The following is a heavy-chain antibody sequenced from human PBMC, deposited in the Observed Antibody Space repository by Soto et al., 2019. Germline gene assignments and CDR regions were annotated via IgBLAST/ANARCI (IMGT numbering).Heavy chain of an antibody. J-gene: IGHJ4*02. CDR1: GYTFTSYA. Sequence: QVQLVQSGAEVKKPGASVKVSCKASGYTFTSYAISWVRQAPGKGLEWMGWINVYNGNTKYAQKVQGRVTMTTDTSTSTAYMERRRLRSDDTAVYYCARDLGAGLVDYWGQGTLVTVSS. V-gene: IGHV1-18*01. CDR3: ARDLGAGLVDY. CDR2: INVYNGNT. D-gene: IGHD6-19*01.